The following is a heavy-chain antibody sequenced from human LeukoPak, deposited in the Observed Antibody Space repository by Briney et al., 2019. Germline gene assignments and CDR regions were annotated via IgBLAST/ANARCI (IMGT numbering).Heavy chain of an antibody. D-gene: IGHD6-19*01. CDR1: GFTFSSYS. Sequence: GGSLRLSCAASGFTFSSYSMNWVRQAPGEGLEWVSYIDSGSSTIYYADSVKGRFTVSRDNAKNSLYLQMNSLRAEDTAVYYCARYQYSSGRIFDCWGQGTLVTVSS. CDR3: ARYQYSSGRIFDC. CDR2: IDSGSSTI. J-gene: IGHJ4*02. V-gene: IGHV3-48*01.